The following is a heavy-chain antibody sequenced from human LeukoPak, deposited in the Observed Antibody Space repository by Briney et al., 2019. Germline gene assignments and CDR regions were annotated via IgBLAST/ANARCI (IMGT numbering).Heavy chain of an antibody. D-gene: IGHD1-14*01. V-gene: IGHV3-23*01. CDR3: AKDHGLYND. CDR2: IIGGGGST. Sequence: GGSLRLSCAASVFTFSSYCMSWVRQAPWKGRGWVSAIIGGGGSTYYAASVKGRSTISRDNSKNTLYLQMNSLRAEDTAVYYCAKDHGLYNDWGQGTLVTVSS. J-gene: IGHJ4*02. CDR1: VFTFSSYC.